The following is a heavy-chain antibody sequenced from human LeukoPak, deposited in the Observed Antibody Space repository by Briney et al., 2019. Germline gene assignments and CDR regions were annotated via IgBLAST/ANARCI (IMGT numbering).Heavy chain of an antibody. CDR3: ARGGAAMAYY. CDR1: GFTFSSYW. J-gene: IGHJ4*02. D-gene: IGHD5-18*01. CDR2: INSDGSST. V-gene: IGHV3-74*01. Sequence: GGSLRLSCSASGFTFSSYWMHWVRHAPGKGLVWVLRINSDGSSTSYADSVKGRFTISRDNAKNTLYLQMNSLRAEDTAVYYCARGGAAMAYYWGQGTLVTVSS.